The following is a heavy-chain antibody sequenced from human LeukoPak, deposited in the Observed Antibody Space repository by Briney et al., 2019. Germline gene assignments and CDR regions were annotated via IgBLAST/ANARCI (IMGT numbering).Heavy chain of an antibody. CDR1: DFTFSSYE. D-gene: IGHD1-1*01. V-gene: IGHV3-74*01. Sequence: GGSLRLSCSASDFTFSSYEMNWVRQAPGQGLVWVSRINTDGGATTYADSVRGRFTISRDNAKNTLYLQMSSLRAEDTAVYYCARGTFHAFDIWGQGTTVTVSS. J-gene: IGHJ3*02. CDR2: INTDGGAT. CDR3: ARGTFHAFDI.